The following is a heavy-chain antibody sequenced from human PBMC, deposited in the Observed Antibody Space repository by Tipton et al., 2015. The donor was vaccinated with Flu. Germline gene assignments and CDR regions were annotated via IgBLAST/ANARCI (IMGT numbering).Heavy chain of an antibody. CDR1: GFTFSTYA. CDR3: AKDLHGDYADYFDS. Sequence: SLRLSCAASGFTFSTYAMSWVRQAPGKGLEWVSGISRSGDRTHYADSVKGRFTISRDNSKNTLFLLMNSLRAEDTAIYYCAKDLHGDYADYFDSWGQGTLVTVSP. D-gene: IGHD4-17*01. CDR2: ISRSGDRT. J-gene: IGHJ4*02. V-gene: IGHV3-23*01.